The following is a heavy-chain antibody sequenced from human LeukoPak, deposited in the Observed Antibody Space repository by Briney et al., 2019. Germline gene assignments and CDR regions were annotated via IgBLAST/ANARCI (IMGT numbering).Heavy chain of an antibody. CDR2: IYTSGNT. CDR3: ARIIAVAGDDY. V-gene: IGHV4-61*02. D-gene: IGHD6-19*01. CDR1: GGSISSGSYY. J-gene: IGHJ4*02. Sequence: SQTLSLTCTVSGGSISSGSYYWSWIRQPAGKGLEWIGRIYTSGNTNYNPSLKSRVTISLDTPKNQFSLKLSSVTAADTAVYYCARIIAVAGDDYWGQGTLVTVSS.